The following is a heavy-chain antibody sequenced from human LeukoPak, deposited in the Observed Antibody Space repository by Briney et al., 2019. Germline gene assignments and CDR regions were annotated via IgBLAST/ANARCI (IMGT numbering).Heavy chain of an antibody. D-gene: IGHD2-2*01. CDR3: ARRAKLGYCSSTSCSYYIDY. J-gene: IGHJ4*02. Sequence: GESLKISCKGSGYSFTSYWIGWVRQMPGKGLEGMGIIYPGDSDTRYSPSFQGQVAISADKSISTAYLQWSSLKASDTAMYYCARRAKLGYCSSTSCSYYIDYWGQGTLVTVSS. CDR1: GYSFTSYW. CDR2: IYPGDSDT. V-gene: IGHV5-51*01.